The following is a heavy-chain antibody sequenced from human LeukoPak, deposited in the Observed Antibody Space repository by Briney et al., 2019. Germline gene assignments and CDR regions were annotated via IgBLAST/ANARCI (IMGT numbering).Heavy chain of an antibody. CDR2: ISAYNGNT. Sequence: GASVRVSCKASGYTFTSYGISWVRQARGQGLEGMGGISAYNGNTNYAQKLQGRVTMTTDTSTSTAYMMLRRLRSDDTAVYYYARDQVFFEWLLPIDYWGQGTLVTVSS. CDR1: GYTFTSYG. CDR3: ARDQVFFEWLLPIDY. J-gene: IGHJ4*02. D-gene: IGHD3-3*01. V-gene: IGHV1-18*01.